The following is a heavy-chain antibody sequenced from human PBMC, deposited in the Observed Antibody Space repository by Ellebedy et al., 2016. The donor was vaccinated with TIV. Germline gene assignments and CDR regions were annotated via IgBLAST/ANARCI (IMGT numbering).Heavy chain of an antibody. J-gene: IGHJ4*02. D-gene: IGHD4-11*01. V-gene: IGHV4-39*01. CDR1: GGSINSDDYY. CDR3: VRHSTPGDYLIFYH. CDR2: VYHNGGT. Sequence: SETLSLTCTVSGGSINSDDYYWAWIRQAPGKGLEWIGTVYHNGGTYHNPSLQSRVTMSADTSKNQFFLKLSSVTAADTSMYYCVRHSTPGDYLIFYHWGQGTLVTVSS.